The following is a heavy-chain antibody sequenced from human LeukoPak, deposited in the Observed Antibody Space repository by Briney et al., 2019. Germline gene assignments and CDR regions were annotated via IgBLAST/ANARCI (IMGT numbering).Heavy chain of an antibody. J-gene: IGHJ5*02. D-gene: IGHD3-10*01. CDR2: VNPNSAST. CDR1: GYTFTTYD. CDR3: TRSRGRLGWFDP. V-gene: IGHV1-8*01. Sequence: ASVKVSCKASGYTFTTYDINWVRQAPGQGLEWMGWVNPNSASTGYAQKFQGRVTMTRNTSISIAYMELSSLTSEDTAVYYCTRSRGRLGWFDPWGQGTLVTVSS.